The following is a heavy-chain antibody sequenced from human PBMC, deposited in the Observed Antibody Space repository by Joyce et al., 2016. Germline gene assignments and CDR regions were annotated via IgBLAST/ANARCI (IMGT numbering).Heavy chain of an antibody. J-gene: IGHJ4*02. CDR1: GLTLSNYG. Sequence: QVQLVGSGGGVVRPGRSLSLSCAASGLTLSNYGVHWVRQVPGKWLEWVAVISYDGIYKYYADSVKVRFTISRDNSKNTVFLEMNSLRAEDTAVYYCAKILTATYSSGWFLDYWGQGTLVTVSS. CDR3: AKILTATYSSGWFLDY. D-gene: IGHD6-25*01. V-gene: IGHV3-30*18. CDR2: ISYDGIYK.